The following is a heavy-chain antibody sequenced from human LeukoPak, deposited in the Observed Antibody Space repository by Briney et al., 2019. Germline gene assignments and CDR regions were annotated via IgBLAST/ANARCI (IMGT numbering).Heavy chain of an antibody. CDR3: ARGFRGDNFDY. D-gene: IGHD7-27*01. CDR1: GYSISSGYY. CDR2: MYHSGST. V-gene: IGHV4-38-2*02. J-gene: IGHJ4*02. Sequence: PSETLSLTCTVSGYSISSGYYWGWIQQPPGEGLEWIGTMYHSGSTNYNPSLKSRVTISVDTSKNQFSLKLSSVTAADTAVYFCARGFRGDNFDYWGQGTLVTVSS.